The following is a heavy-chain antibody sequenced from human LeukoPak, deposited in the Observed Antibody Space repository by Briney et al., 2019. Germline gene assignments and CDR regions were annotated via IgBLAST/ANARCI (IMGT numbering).Heavy chain of an antibody. Sequence: ASVKVSSKASGYTFTSHGISWVRQAPGQGLEWMGWISAYNGNTNYAQKLQGRVTMTTDTSTSTAYMELRSLRSGDTAVYYCARETEGGYYDILTGYYNYFDYWGQGTLVTVSS. D-gene: IGHD3-9*01. CDR1: GYTFTSHG. V-gene: IGHV1-18*01. CDR2: ISAYNGNT. J-gene: IGHJ4*02. CDR3: ARETEGGYYDILTGYYNYFDY.